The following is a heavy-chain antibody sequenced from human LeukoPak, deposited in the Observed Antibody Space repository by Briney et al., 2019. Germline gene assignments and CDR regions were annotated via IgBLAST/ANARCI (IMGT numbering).Heavy chain of an antibody. V-gene: IGHV4-59*08. CDR1: GGSLSSYY. CDR3: ARQFEF. CDR2: IYSSGSI. J-gene: IGHJ4*02. Sequence: SETLSLTCTVFGGSLSSYYWVWVRQPPGKGLEWIGLIYSSGSIKYNPSLKSRLTKSLDTSKNQISLKLTSVTAADTAIYYCARQFEFWGQGTLVTVSS.